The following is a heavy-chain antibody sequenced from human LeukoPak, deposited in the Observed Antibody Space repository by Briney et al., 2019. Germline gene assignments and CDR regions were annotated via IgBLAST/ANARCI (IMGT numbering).Heavy chain of an antibody. CDR1: GGTFSSYA. J-gene: IGHJ4*02. CDR3: ARNVLLWFGELTSLGY. CDR2: IIPILGIA. Sequence: ASVKVSCKASGGTFSSYAISWVRQAPGQGLEWMGRIIPILGIANYAQKFQGRVTITADKSTSTAYMELSSLRSEDTAVYYCARNVLLWFGELTSLGYWGQGTLVTVSS. D-gene: IGHD3-10*01. V-gene: IGHV1-69*04.